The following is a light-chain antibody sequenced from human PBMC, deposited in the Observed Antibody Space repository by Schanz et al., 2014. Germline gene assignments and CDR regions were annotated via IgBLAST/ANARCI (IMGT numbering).Light chain of an antibody. Sequence: QSVLTQPPSASGSPGQSVTISCTGTSSDVGGYNYVSWYQQHPGNAPKLMIYDVSNRPSGVSNRFSGSKSGNTASLTISGLQAEDEADYYCCSYAGSNIWVFGGGTKLTVL. J-gene: IGLJ3*02. CDR2: DVS. V-gene: IGLV2-8*01. CDR1: SSDVGGYNY. CDR3: CSYAGSNIWV.